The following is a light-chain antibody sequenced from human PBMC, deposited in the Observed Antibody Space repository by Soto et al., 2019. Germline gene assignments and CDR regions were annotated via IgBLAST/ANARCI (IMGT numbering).Light chain of an antibody. Sequence: DIQMTQSPSTLPSFVGDRVTITCRASQNIANWLAWYRQKPGTAPELLIYYASTLVSGVPSRFTGSGSGTEFTLAISGLQPDDFATYFCHQYATYSFGQGTKVEIQ. CDR2: YAS. J-gene: IGKJ1*01. CDR3: HQYATYS. V-gene: IGKV1-5*01. CDR1: QNIANW.